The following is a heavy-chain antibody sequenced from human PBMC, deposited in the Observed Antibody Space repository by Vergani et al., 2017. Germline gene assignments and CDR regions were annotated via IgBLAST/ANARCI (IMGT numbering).Heavy chain of an antibody. V-gene: IGHV1-18*04. Sequence: QVQLVQSGAEVKKPGASVKVSCKASGYTFTSYGISWVRQAPGQGLEWMGWISAYNGNTNYAQKLQGRVTMTTDTSTSTAYMELRSLRSDDTAVYYCARDRRYYDYVWGSYRPYFDDWGQGTLVTVSS. CDR3: ARDRRYYDYVWGSYRPYFDD. CDR2: ISAYNGNT. D-gene: IGHD3-16*02. CDR1: GYTFTSYG. J-gene: IGHJ4*02.